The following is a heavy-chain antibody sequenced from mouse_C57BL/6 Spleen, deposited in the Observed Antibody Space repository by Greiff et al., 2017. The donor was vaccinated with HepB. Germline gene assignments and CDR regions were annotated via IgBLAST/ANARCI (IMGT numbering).Heavy chain of an antibody. CDR1: GYTFTDYY. V-gene: IGHV1-19*01. D-gene: IGHD2-3*01. J-gene: IGHJ4*01. CDR2: INPYNGGT. Sequence: EVQLQQSGPVLVKPGASVKMSCKASGYTFTDYYMNWVKQSHGKSLEWIGVINPYNGGTSYNQKFKGKATLTVDKSSSTAYMELNSLTSEDSEVYYCARDGYSYYYAMDYWGQGTSVTVSS. CDR3: ARDGYSYYYAMDY.